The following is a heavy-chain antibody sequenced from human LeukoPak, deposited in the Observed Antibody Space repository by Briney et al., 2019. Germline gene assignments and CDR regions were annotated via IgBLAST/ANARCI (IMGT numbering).Heavy chain of an antibody. CDR1: GASISNYY. CDR2: FYNSGST. CDR3: ARGRYSSSPQDY. Sequence: PSETLSLTCSVSGASISNYYWSWIRQPAGKGLEFIGLFYNSGSTNCNPSLKSRVTMSVDTSKNQFSLKLSSVTAADTAVYYCARGRYSSSPQDYWGQGTLVTVSS. J-gene: IGHJ4*02. V-gene: IGHV4-4*07. D-gene: IGHD6-13*01.